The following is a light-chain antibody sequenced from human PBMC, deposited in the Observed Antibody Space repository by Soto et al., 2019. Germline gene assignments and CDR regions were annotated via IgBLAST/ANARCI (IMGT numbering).Light chain of an antibody. V-gene: IGKV3-11*01. CDR2: DAS. Sequence: EIVLTQSPATLSLSPGERATLSCRASQSVKTFLVWYQQRPGQAPRLRIHDASHGAAGIPARFSGSGLGTDFTLPISSLEAEGFAVYYCQQRSNWPLTFGQGTRLEIK. CDR3: QQRSNWPLT. CDR1: QSVKTF. J-gene: IGKJ5*01.